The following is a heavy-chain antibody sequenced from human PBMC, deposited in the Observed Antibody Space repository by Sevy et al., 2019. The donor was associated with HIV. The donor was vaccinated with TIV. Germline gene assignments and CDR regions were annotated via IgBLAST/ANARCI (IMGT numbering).Heavy chain of an antibody. CDR1: GFTFSSYW. CDR3: ARARIAARSYYFDY. V-gene: IGHV3-7*01. Sequence: GGSLRLSCAASGFTFSSYWMSWVRQAPGKGLEWVANIKQDGSEKYYVDSVKGRFTISRDNAKNSLYLQMNSLRAEDTAVYYCARARIAARSYYFDYWGQGTMVTVSS. D-gene: IGHD6-6*01. J-gene: IGHJ4*02. CDR2: IKQDGSEK.